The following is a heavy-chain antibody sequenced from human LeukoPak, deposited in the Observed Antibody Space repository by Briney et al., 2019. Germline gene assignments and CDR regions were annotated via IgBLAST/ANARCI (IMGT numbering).Heavy chain of an antibody. Sequence: PSETLSLTCAVYGGSFSGYYWSWIRQPPGKGLEWIGEINHSGSTNYNPSLKSRVTISVDTSKNQFSLKLSSVTAADTAVYYCAGLYSGSYFPWGQGTLVTVSS. V-gene: IGHV4-34*01. CDR1: GGSFSGYY. J-gene: IGHJ5*02. CDR3: AGLYSGSYFP. CDR2: INHSGST. D-gene: IGHD1-26*01.